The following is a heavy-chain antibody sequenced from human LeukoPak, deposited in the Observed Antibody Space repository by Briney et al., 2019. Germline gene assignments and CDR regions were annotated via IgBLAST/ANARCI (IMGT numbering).Heavy chain of an antibody. Sequence: GRSLRLSCAASGFTFSSYAMHWVRQAPGKGLEWVAVISYDGSNKYYADSVKGRFTISRDNSKNTLYLQMNSLRAEDMALYYCAKESSGWYGFFDYWGQGTLVTVSS. J-gene: IGHJ4*02. CDR3: AKESSGWYGFFDY. CDR1: GFTFSSYA. D-gene: IGHD6-19*01. CDR2: ISYDGSNK. V-gene: IGHV3-30-3*01.